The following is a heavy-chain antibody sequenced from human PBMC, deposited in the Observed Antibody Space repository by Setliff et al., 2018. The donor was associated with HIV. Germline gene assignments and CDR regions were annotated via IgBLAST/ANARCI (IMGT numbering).Heavy chain of an antibody. CDR1: GGSIANNKYY. D-gene: IGHD2-15*01. CDR2: IFYTGTT. CDR3: AREHCSGGSCNGFDI. J-gene: IGHJ3*02. V-gene: IGHV4-39*01. Sequence: PSETLSLTCTVSGGSIANNKYYWGWIRQSSGKGLEWIGSIFYTGTTYYNPSLQSRVTISVDTSKNQFSLKLSSVTAADTAVYYCAREHCSGGSCNGFDIWGQGTMVTVSS.